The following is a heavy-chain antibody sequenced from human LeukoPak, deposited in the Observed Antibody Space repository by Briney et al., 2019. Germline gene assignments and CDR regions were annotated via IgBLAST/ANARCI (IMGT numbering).Heavy chain of an antibody. J-gene: IGHJ3*02. Sequence: GGSLRLSCAASGFTFSSYDMHWVRQATGKGLGWVSGTGTAGDTYYPGSVKGRFTISRENAKNSLYLQMNSLRAGDTAVYYCARAKDSSSSGDAFDIWGQGTMVTVSS. CDR3: ARAKDSSSSGDAFDI. CDR1: GFTFSSYD. D-gene: IGHD6-6*01. V-gene: IGHV3-13*01. CDR2: TGTAGDT.